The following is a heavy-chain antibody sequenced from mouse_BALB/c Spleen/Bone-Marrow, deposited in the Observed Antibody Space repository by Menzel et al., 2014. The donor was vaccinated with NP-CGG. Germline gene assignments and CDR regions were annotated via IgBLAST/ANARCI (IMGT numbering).Heavy chain of an antibody. CDR1: GFNIKDTY. V-gene: IGHV14-3*02. CDR2: IDPANGNT. CDR3: ARWEYYAMDY. D-gene: IGHD4-1*01. J-gene: IGHJ4*01. Sequence: EVQRVESGAELVKPGASVQLSCTASGFNIKDTYMHWVKQRPEQGLEWTGRIDPANGNTKYDPKFQGKATITADTSSNTAYLQLSSLTSEDTAVYYCARWEYYAMDYWGQGTSVTVSS.